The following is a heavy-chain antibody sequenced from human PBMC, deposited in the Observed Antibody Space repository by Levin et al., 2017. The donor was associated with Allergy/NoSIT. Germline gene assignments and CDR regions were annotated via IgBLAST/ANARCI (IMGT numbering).Heavy chain of an antibody. J-gene: IGHJ6*02. D-gene: IGHD6-13*01. V-gene: IGHV3-23*01. CDR2: ISGSGGST. CDR1: GFTFSSYA. CDR3: AKWLDSSSWSHDYYGMDV. Sequence: GESLKISCAASGFTFSSYAMSWVRQAPGKGLEWVSAISGSGGSTYYADSVKGRFTISRDNSKNTLYLQMNSLRAEDTAVYCCAKWLDSSSWSHDYYGMDVWGQGTTVTVSS.